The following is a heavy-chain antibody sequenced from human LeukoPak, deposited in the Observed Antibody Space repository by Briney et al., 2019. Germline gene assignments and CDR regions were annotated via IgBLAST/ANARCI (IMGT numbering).Heavy chain of an antibody. Sequence: PGGSLRLSCAASGFSVSSNYMNWVRQAPGKGLEWVSIIYSGGGTYYNPSLKSRVTISIDTSKNQFSLKLTSVTAADTAVYFCASAYSSGWYPPDFRGQGTLVTVSS. CDR1: GFSVSSNY. CDR3: ASAYSSGWYPPDF. CDR2: IYSGGGT. J-gene: IGHJ4*02. D-gene: IGHD6-19*01. V-gene: IGHV3-53*05.